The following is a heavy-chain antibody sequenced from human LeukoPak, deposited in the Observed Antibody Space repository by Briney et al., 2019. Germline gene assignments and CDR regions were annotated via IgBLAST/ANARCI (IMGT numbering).Heavy chain of an antibody. D-gene: IGHD6-6*01. V-gene: IGHV1-46*01. CDR1: GYTFTSYY. J-gene: IGHJ5*02. Sequence: ASVKVSCKASGYTFTSYYMHWVRQAPGQGIGWMGIINPSGGSTSYAQKFQGRVTMTRDTSTSTVYMELSSLRSEDTAVYYCARDRRNIAARPGGWFDPWGQGTLVTVSS. CDR3: ARDRRNIAARPGGWFDP. CDR2: INPSGGST.